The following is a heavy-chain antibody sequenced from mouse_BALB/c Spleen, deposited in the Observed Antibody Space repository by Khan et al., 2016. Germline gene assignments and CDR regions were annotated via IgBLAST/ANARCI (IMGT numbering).Heavy chain of an antibody. Sequence: QIQLVQSGPELKRPGKTVKISCKASGYTFTNYGINWVKQAPGKGLKWMGWINTYSGESTYADDFKGRFAFSLETSANTAYLQINNLKNEDTATYFGARYRYYYGSSRYFDVWGAGTTVTVSS. CDR3: ARYRYYYGSSRYFDV. V-gene: IGHV9-3-1*01. CDR1: GYTFTNYG. CDR2: INTYSGES. J-gene: IGHJ1*01. D-gene: IGHD1-1*01.